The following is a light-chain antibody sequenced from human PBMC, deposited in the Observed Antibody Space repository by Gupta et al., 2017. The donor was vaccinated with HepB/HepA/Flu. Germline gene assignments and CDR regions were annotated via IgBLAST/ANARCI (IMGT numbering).Light chain of an antibody. CDR1: QSISSY. V-gene: IGKV1-39*01. Sequence: DIQMTQSPSSLSASVGDRVTITCRASQSISSYLNWYQQKPGKAPKLLIYAASSLQSGVPSRFSGSGSGTDFTLTINSRQPEDFATYYCQQSDSLPPWAFGQGTKVEVK. CDR3: QQSDSLPPWA. CDR2: AAS. J-gene: IGKJ1*01.